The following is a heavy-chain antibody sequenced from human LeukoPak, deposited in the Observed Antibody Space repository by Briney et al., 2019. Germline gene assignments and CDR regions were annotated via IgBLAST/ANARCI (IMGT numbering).Heavy chain of an antibody. V-gene: IGHV4-59*01. CDR3: AGGGKWDLLRPFAM. CDR1: GGSISTYY. Sequence: PSQTLSLTCYVAGGSISTYYWSWIRQPPSKGLEWIGSIYYSGSSNYNPSLTIQVTISVNTAKNNFSLKLSSLSVAPTATSFCAGGGKWDLLRPFAMWGEGTMVTVSS. CDR2: IYYSGSS. J-gene: IGHJ3*02. D-gene: IGHD1-26*01.